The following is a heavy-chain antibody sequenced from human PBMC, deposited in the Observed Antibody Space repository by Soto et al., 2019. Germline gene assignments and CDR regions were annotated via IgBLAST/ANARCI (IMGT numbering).Heavy chain of an antibody. V-gene: IGHV4-34*01. CDR2: INHSGST. D-gene: IGHD7-27*01. J-gene: IGHJ5*01. CDR3: ARDWGPPVTHGYDS. Sequence: SETLSLTFAIYGGSFSDYYWSWIRQPPGKGLEWIGEINHSGSTNYNPSLKSRVTISVDTSKNQFSLKLSSVTAADTAVYYCARDWGPPVTHGYDSWGQG. CDR1: GGSFSDYY.